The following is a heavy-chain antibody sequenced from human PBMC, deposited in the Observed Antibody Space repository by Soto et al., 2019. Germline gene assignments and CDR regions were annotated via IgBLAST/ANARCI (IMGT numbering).Heavy chain of an antibody. CDR1: GFTFSSYG. V-gene: IGHV3-33*01. Sequence: QVQLVESGGGVVQSGRSLRLSCAASGFTFSSYGMHWVRQAPGKGLEWVAVIWYDGSNKYYADSVKGRFTISRDNSKNTLYLQMNSLRAEDTAVYYCARDGARRDYMGAFDIWGQGTMVTVSS. J-gene: IGHJ3*02. CDR3: ARDGARRDYMGAFDI. D-gene: IGHD4-4*01. CDR2: IWYDGSNK.